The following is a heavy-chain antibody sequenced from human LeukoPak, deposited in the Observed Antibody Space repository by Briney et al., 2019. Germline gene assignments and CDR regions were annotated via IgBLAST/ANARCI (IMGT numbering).Heavy chain of an antibody. CDR3: ARVFGDIVATIGGNWFDP. CDR2: ISAYNGNT. D-gene: IGHD5-12*01. CDR1: GYTFTSYG. J-gene: IGHJ5*02. V-gene: IGHV1-18*01. Sequence: GFSVKVSCKASGYTFTSYGISWVRQAPGQGLEGMGWISAYNGNTNYAQKLQGRVIMTTDTSTSTAYMELRSLRPDDTAVYYCARVFGDIVATIGGNWFDPWGQGTLVTVYS.